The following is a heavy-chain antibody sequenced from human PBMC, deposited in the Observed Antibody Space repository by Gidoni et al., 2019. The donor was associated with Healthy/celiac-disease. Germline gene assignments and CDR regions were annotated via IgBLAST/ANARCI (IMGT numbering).Heavy chain of an antibody. Sequence: EVQLVESGGGLVQPGGSLSLSCAASGFPFSSYEMNWVRQAPGKGLEWVSYISSSGSTIYYADSVKGRFTISRDNAKNSLYLQMNSLRAEDTAVYYCARGRYDYSNSMDFDYWGQGTLVTVSS. CDR3: ARGRYDYSNSMDFDY. CDR2: ISSSGSTI. CDR1: GFPFSSYE. D-gene: IGHD4-4*01. V-gene: IGHV3-48*03. J-gene: IGHJ4*02.